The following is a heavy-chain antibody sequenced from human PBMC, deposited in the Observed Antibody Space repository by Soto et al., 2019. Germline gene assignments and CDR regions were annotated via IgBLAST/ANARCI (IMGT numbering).Heavy chain of an antibody. Sequence: SETLSLTCTVSGGSISSYYWSWIRQPTGKGLEWIGYIYYSGSTNYNPSLKSRVTISVDTSKNQFSLKLSSVTAADTAVYYCARADGDYGFFRGYYFDYWGQGTLVTVSS. CDR1: GGSISSYY. D-gene: IGHD4-17*01. CDR2: IYYSGST. J-gene: IGHJ4*02. V-gene: IGHV4-59*01. CDR3: ARADGDYGFFRGYYFDY.